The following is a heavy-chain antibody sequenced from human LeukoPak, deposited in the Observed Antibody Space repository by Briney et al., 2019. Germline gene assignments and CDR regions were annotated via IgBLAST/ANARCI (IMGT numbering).Heavy chain of an antibody. V-gene: IGHV3-23*01. CDR1: GFTFSSYG. Sequence: GGSLRLSCAASGFTFSSYGMSWVRQAPGKGLEWVSAISGSGGSTYYADSVKGRFTISRDNSKNTLYLQMNSLRAEDTAVYYCAKPYSSGWYGDAFDIWGQGTMVTVSS. CDR3: AKPYSSGWYGDAFDI. CDR2: ISGSGGST. J-gene: IGHJ3*02. D-gene: IGHD6-19*01.